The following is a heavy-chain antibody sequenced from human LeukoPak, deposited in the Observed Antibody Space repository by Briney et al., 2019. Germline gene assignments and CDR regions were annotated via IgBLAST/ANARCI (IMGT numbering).Heavy chain of an antibody. CDR3: IRGSNAWNGMDV. Sequence: GRSLRLSCSASGFTFSNYWMHWARHAPGKGLVWVTRIDNDGTFTNYADSVKGRFTISRDNAKNTLYLQMNGLRVEDTAVYYCIRGSNAWNGMDVWVQGSTVTVSS. D-gene: IGHD6-19*01. CDR2: IDNDGTFT. J-gene: IGHJ6*02. CDR1: GFTFSNYW. V-gene: IGHV3-74*01.